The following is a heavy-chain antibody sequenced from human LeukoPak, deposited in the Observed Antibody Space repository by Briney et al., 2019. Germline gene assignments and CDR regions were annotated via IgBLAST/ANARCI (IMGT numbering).Heavy chain of an antibody. CDR3: ARSRYGGNPYFDF. CDR2: ISSNGGST. Sequence: GGSLRLSCAASGFTFSSYAMHWVRQAPGKGLEYVSAISSNGGSTYYADSVKGRFTISRDNSKNTLYLQMGSLRAEDMAVYYCARSRYGGNPYFDFWGQGTLVTVSS. V-gene: IGHV3-64*02. CDR1: GFTFSSYA. D-gene: IGHD4-23*01. J-gene: IGHJ4*02.